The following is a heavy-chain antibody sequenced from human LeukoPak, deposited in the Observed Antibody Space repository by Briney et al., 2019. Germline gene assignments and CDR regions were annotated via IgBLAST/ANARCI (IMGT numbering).Heavy chain of an antibody. CDR1: GGSLSGYY. V-gene: IGHV4-34*01. CDR2: INHSGST. Sequence: SETLSLTCAVYGGSLSGYYWSWIRQPPGKGLEWIGEINHSGSTNYNPSLKSRVTITVDTSKNQFSLKLSSVTAADTAVYYCARHDKLLGYCSGGSCYENWFDPWGQGTLVTVSS. D-gene: IGHD2-15*01. CDR3: ARHDKLLGYCSGGSCYENWFDP. J-gene: IGHJ5*02.